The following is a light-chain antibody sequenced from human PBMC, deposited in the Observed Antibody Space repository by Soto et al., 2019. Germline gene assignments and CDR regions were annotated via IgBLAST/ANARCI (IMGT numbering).Light chain of an antibody. Sequence: QSALTQPPSASGSPGQSVTISCTGTGSDIGSYNYVSWYQQYPGRAPRLLIFEVAERPSGVPDRFSGSKSGNTASLTVSGLQAEDEADYCCSSYAGSNTHVLFGAGTKFTVL. V-gene: IGLV2-8*01. CDR2: EVA. CDR3: SSYAGSNTHVL. CDR1: GSDIGSYNY. J-gene: IGLJ2*01.